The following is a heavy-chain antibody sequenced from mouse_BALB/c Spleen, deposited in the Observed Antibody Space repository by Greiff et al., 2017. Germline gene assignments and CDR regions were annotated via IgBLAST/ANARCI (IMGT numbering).Heavy chain of an antibody. V-gene: IGHV3-6*02. D-gene: IGHD2-14*01. CDR1: GYSITSGYY. J-gene: IGHJ3*01. CDR2: ISYDGSN. CDR3: ARVYYRYDVPY. Sequence: EVQLQESGPGLVKPSQSLSLTCSVTGYSITSGYYWNWIRQFPGNKLEWMGYISYDGSNNYNPSLKNRISITRDTSKNQFFLKLNSVTTEDTATYYCARVYYRYDVPYWGQGTLVTVSA.